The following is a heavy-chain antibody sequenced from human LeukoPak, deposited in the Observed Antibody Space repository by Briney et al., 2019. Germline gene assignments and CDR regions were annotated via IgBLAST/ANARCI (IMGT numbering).Heavy chain of an antibody. CDR2: ISGSGDNT. Sequence: PGGSLRLSCAASGFTFGNYAMSWVRQAPGKGLEWVSGISGSGDNTYYADSVKGRFTISRDNFKNTLYLQMNSLRAEDTAVYYCAKGGYDYGDYWAKLKYDYWGQGILVTVSS. V-gene: IGHV3-23*01. J-gene: IGHJ4*02. CDR1: GFTFGNYA. D-gene: IGHD4-17*01. CDR3: AKGGYDYGDYWAKLKYDY.